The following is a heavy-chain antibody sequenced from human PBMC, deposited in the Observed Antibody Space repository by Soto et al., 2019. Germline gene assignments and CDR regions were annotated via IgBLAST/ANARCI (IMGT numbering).Heavy chain of an antibody. V-gene: IGHV3-43*01. CDR3: AKDMSGTHSSSWFDY. D-gene: IGHD6-13*01. CDR2: ISWDGGST. Sequence: EVQLVESGGVVVQPGGSLRLSCAASGFTFDDYTMHWVRQAPGEGLEWVSLISWDGGSTYYADSVKGRFTISRDNSKNFLDLQMNSLRTEDTALYYCAKDMSGTHSSSWFDYWGQGTLVTVSS. J-gene: IGHJ4*02. CDR1: GFTFDDYT.